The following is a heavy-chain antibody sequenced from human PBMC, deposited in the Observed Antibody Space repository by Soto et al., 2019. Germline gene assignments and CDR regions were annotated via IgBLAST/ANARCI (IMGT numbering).Heavy chain of an antibody. CDR3: TRLRGRGDEGVLLDY. Sequence: GGSLRLSCTASGFTFGDYAMSWFRQAPGKGLEWVGFIRSKAYGGTTEYAASVKGRFTISRDDSKSIAYLQMNSLKTEDTAVHYCTRLRGRGDEGVLLDYWGQGTLVTVSS. V-gene: IGHV3-49*03. J-gene: IGHJ4*02. D-gene: IGHD2-21*02. CDR2: IRSKAYGGTT. CDR1: GFTFGDYA.